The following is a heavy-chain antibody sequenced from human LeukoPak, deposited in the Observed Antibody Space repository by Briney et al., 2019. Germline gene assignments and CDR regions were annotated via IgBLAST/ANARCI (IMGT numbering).Heavy chain of an antibody. CDR3: TTGTGIATAGIGF. CDR2: IKSKTEGGTT. D-gene: IGHD6-13*01. CDR1: GFTFSNAW. Sequence: GGSLRLSCAASGFTFSNAWMSWVLQAPGKGLEWVGRIKSKTEGGTTDYAAPVKGRFTISRDDSKNTLYLQINSLKTEDTAVYFCTTGTGIATAGIGFWGQGTLVTVSS. V-gene: IGHV3-15*01. J-gene: IGHJ4*02.